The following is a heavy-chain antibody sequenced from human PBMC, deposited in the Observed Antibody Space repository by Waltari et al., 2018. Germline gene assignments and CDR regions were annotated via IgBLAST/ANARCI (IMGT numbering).Heavy chain of an antibody. J-gene: IGHJ4*02. CDR2: ISYDRNNK. Sequence: QVQLVESAGGVVQPGRSLRLSCAASGFIFSNYAMHWVRQAPGKGLEWVAIISYDRNNKYYADSVKGRFTISRDNSKNTLSLQMNSLRAEDTAVYYCAKDQGTSYSSRWYFDFWGQGTLVTVSS. V-gene: IGHV3-30*01. CDR3: AKDQGTSYSSRWYFDF. D-gene: IGHD6-19*01. CDR1: GFIFSNYA.